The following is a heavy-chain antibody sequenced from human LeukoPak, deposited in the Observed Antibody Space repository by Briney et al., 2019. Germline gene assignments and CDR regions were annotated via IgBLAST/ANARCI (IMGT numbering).Heavy chain of an antibody. Sequence: SETLSLTCTVSGGSISSYYWSWIRQPPGKGLEWIGYIYYSGSTNYNPSLKSRVTMSVDTSKNQFSLKLSSVTAADTAVYYCARQNFMITFGGVIGLPHFDYWGQGTLVTVSS. CDR2: IYYSGST. D-gene: IGHD3-16*02. CDR1: GGSISSYY. J-gene: IGHJ4*02. CDR3: ARQNFMITFGGVIGLPHFDY. V-gene: IGHV4-59*08.